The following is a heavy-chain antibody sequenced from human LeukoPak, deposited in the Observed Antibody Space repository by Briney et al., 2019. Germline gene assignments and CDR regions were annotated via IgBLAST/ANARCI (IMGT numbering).Heavy chain of an antibody. CDR1: GFTFSSYW. J-gene: IGHJ3*02. CDR3: ARVSILNLGELSEAFDI. D-gene: IGHD3-16*02. V-gene: IGHV3-7*05. CDR2: IKQDESEK. Sequence: SGGSLRLSCAASGFTFSSYWMSWVRQAPGKGLEWVANIKQDESEKYYVDSVKGRFTISRDNAKNSLSLQMNSLRAEDTAVYYCARVSILNLGELSEAFDIWGQGTMVTVSS.